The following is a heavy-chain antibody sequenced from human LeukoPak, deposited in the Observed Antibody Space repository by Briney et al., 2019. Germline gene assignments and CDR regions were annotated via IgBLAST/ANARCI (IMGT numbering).Heavy chain of an antibody. Sequence: QPGGSLRLSCAASGFTFNSYWMHWVRQAPGKGLVWVSRINSDGSSTSYADSVKGRFTISRDNAKNTLYLQMNSLRAEDTAVYYRARDYGDYVDAFDIWGQGTMVTVSS. J-gene: IGHJ3*02. CDR1: GFTFNSYW. D-gene: IGHD4-17*01. CDR3: ARDYGDYVDAFDI. V-gene: IGHV3-74*01. CDR2: INSDGSST.